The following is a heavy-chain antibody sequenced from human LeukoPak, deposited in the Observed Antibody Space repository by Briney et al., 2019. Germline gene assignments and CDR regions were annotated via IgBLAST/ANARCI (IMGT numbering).Heavy chain of an antibody. V-gene: IGHV1-2*02. CDR2: INPNSGGT. J-gene: IGHJ6*02. CDR3: ARGPRADYYYGMDV. CDR1: GYTFTGYY. Sequence: VASVKVSFKASGYTFTGYYMHWVRQAPGQGLEWMGWINPNSGGTNYAQKFQGRVTMTRDTSISTAYMELSRLRSDDTAVYYCARGPRADYYYGMDVWGQGTTVTVSS.